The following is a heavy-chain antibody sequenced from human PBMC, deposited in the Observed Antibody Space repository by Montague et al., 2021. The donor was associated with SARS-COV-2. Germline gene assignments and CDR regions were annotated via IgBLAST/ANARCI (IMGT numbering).Heavy chain of an antibody. J-gene: IGHJ4*02. CDR1: GGSISSSSYY. CDR2: IYYSGST. CDR3: ARLPDLLLWFGEALDY. Sequence: SETLSLTCTVSGGSISSSSYYWGWIRQPPGKGLEWIGSIYYSGSTYYNPSLKSRVTISVDTSKNQFSLKLSSVTAADTAVYYCARLPDLLLWFGEALDYWGQRTLVTVSS. V-gene: IGHV4-39*01. D-gene: IGHD3-10*01.